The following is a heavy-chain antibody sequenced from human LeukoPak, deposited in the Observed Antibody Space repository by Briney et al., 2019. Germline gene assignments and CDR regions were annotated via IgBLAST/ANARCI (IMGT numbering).Heavy chain of an antibody. V-gene: IGHV3-7*04. D-gene: IGHD5-12*01. CDR1: GFTFSSYW. CDR3: ARDQGGYDYPPDY. Sequence: PGGSLRLSCAASGFTFSSYWMSWVRQAPGKGLEWVANIKQDGSEKYYVDSVKGRFTISRDNAENSLYLQMNSLRAEDTAVYYCARDQGGYDYPPDYWGQGTLVTVPS. CDR2: IKQDGSEK. J-gene: IGHJ4*02.